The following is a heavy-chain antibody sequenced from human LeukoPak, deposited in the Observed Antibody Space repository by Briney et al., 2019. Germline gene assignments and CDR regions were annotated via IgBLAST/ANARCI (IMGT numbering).Heavy chain of an antibody. J-gene: IGHJ4*02. D-gene: IGHD3-3*01. CDR2: ISYDGDNK. CDR3: AKDSSGSGSWSDYSPYYFDY. V-gene: IGHV3-30*18. CDR1: GFSFYNYG. Sequence: PGRSLRLSCAASGFSFYNYGMHWVRQAPGKGLEWVAVISYDGDNKYYADSVKGRFTISRDNSKKTLFLQMTSLRAEDAAVYYCAKDSSGSGSWSDYSPYYFDYWGQGTLVTVSS.